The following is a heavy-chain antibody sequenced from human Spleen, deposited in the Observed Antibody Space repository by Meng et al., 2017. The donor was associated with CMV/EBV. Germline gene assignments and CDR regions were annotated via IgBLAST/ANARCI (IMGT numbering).Heavy chain of an antibody. Sequence: GESLKISCAASGFTFNTYAMSWVRQAPGKGLEWVSTITGSGGGTYYADSVKGRFTISRDNSKNTLYLQMNSLRAEDTAVYYCAKDMVPGIAATIYFDYWGQGTLVTVSS. CDR1: GFTFNTYA. CDR2: ITGSGGGT. J-gene: IGHJ4*02. V-gene: IGHV3-23*01. D-gene: IGHD5-12*01. CDR3: AKDMVPGIAATIYFDY.